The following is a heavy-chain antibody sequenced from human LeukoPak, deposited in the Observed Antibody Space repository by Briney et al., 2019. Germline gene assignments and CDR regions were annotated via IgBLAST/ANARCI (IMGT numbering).Heavy chain of an antibody. J-gene: IGHJ4*02. D-gene: IGHD6-13*01. CDR2: ISSSSSTI. Sequence: GGSLRLSCAASGFTFSYYTMNWVRQAPGKGLEWVSYISSSSSTISYADSVKGRFTISRDNAKNSLYLQMNSLRAEDTAVYYCAKDHGSSDWYYFDYWGQGTLVTVSS. CDR3: AKDHGSSDWYYFDY. V-gene: IGHV3-48*01. CDR1: GFTFSYYT.